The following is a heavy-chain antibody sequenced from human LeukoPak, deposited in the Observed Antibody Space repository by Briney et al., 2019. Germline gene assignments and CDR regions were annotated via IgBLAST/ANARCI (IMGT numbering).Heavy chain of an antibody. D-gene: IGHD1-1*01. Sequence: ASVKVSCKASGYTFSSDGISWVRQAPGQGLEWMGWISSYNGNTKYAEKLQGRVTMTTDTSTSTAYMELRSLRSDDTAVYYCARVQLERSGEPFDYWGQGTLVTVSS. CDR1: GYTFSSDG. J-gene: IGHJ4*02. V-gene: IGHV1-18*01. CDR2: ISSYNGNT. CDR3: ARVQLERSGEPFDY.